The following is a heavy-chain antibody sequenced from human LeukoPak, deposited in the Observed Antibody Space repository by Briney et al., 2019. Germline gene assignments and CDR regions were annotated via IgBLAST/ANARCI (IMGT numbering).Heavy chain of an antibody. CDR3: AIGCYYDSSGYCGFDY. V-gene: IGHV3-74*01. Sequence: GSLRLSCAASGFTFSTNWMHWVRQAPGKGLVWVSRINPDGSSTNYADSVKGRFTISRDNAKNTLHLQMNSLRVEDTAVYYCAIGCYYDSSGYCGFDYWGQGTLVTVSS. CDR2: INPDGSST. CDR1: GFTFSTNW. J-gene: IGHJ4*02. D-gene: IGHD3-22*01.